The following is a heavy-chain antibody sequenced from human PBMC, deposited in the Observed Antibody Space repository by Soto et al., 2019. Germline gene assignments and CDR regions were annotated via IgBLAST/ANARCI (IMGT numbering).Heavy chain of an antibody. Sequence: SETLSLTCTVSGGSISSADYYWSWIRQHPGKGLEWIGYIYHTGTTYYSPSFESRVTISLDTSNTQFSLRLASVTAADTATYYCVKDPGPPRNYFYGMAVCGQGITVTVSS. D-gene: IGHD7-27*01. CDR1: GGSISSADYY. CDR2: IYHTGTT. CDR3: VKDPGPPRNYFYGMAV. J-gene: IGHJ6*02. V-gene: IGHV4-31*03.